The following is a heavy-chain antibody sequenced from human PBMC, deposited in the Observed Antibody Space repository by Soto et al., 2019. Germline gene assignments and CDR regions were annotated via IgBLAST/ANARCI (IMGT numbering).Heavy chain of an antibody. Sequence: GGSLRLSCAVSGFTFNSYAMSWVRQAPGKGLEWVSAISSSGGSTYYADSVKGRFTISRDNSKNTLYLQMNSLRAEDTAIYYCAKDRRSGSGSTRDAFEIWGPGTLVTVSS. CDR2: ISSSGGST. V-gene: IGHV3-23*01. CDR3: AKDRRSGSGSTRDAFEI. CDR1: GFTFNSYA. J-gene: IGHJ3*02. D-gene: IGHD6-19*01.